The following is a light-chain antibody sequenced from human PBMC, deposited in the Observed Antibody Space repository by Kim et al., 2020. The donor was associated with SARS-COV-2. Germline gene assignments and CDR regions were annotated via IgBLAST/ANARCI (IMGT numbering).Light chain of an antibody. CDR2: AAS. V-gene: IGKV1-NL1*01. CDR1: RDIAKS. J-gene: IGKJ4*01. CDR3: QQHFDTLQLT. Sequence: ASLGDRVTITCRASRDIAKSLAWYQHKPGKAPKVLLSAASRLESGVPSRFSGSGSGTDYTLTISSLQPEDFATYYCQQHFDTLQLTFGGGTKLEI.